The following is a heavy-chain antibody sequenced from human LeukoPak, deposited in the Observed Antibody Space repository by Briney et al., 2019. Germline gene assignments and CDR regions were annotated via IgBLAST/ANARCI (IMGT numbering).Heavy chain of an antibody. V-gene: IGHV3-30*18. Sequence: PGGSLRLSCAASGFTFSSFGMHWVRQAPGKGLEWVAVISYDGSNPYYADSVKGRFTISRDNSKNTLYLQMNSPRAEDTAVYYCAKDHYDYIGGTYRDFDYWGQGTLVTVSS. J-gene: IGHJ4*02. D-gene: IGHD3-16*02. CDR1: GFTFSSFG. CDR2: ISYDGSNP. CDR3: AKDHYDYIGGTYRDFDY.